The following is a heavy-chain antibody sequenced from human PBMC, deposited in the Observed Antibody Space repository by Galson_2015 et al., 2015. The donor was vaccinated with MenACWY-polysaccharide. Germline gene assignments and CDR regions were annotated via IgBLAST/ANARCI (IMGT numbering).Heavy chain of an antibody. V-gene: IGHV3-7*01. CDR3: ARGHYGMDV. CDR2: IKKDGSEK. J-gene: IGHJ6*02. Sequence: SLRLSCAASGFTFSSYWMTWVRQAPGKGLEWVANIKKDGSEKHYVDSVRGRFTISRDNDLYLQMNSLRAEDTAVYFCARGHYGMDVWGQGTTVTVSS. CDR1: GFTFSSYW.